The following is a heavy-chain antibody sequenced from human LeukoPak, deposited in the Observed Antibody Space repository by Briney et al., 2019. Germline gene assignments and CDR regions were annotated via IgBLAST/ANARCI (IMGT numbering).Heavy chain of an antibody. Sequence: GGSLRLSCAASGFTLSSYGMHWVRQAPGKGLEWVAVISYDGSNKYYADSVKGRFTISRDNSKNTLYLQMNSLRAEDTAVYYCARDYFDYWGQGTLVTVSS. J-gene: IGHJ4*02. CDR1: GFTLSSYG. CDR2: ISYDGSNK. V-gene: IGHV3-30*03. CDR3: ARDYFDY.